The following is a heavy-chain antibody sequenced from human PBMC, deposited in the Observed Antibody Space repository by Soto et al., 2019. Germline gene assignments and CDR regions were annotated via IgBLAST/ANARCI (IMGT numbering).Heavy chain of an antibody. D-gene: IGHD6-13*01. Sequence: PGGSLRLSCAASGFTFSSYAMSWVRQAPGKGLEWVSAISGSGGSTYYADPVKGRFTISRDNSKNTLYLQMNSLRAEDTAVYYCAKDDAGVAAAGGGYWGQGTLVTVSS. CDR3: AKDDAGVAAAGGGY. CDR1: GFTFSSYA. J-gene: IGHJ4*02. V-gene: IGHV3-23*01. CDR2: ISGSGGST.